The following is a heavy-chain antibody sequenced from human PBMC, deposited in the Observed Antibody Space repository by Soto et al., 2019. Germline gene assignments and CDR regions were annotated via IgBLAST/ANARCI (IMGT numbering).Heavy chain of an antibody. CDR3: ARGWGRIFDY. Sequence: SETLSLTCAVYGGSFSGYYWSWIRQPPGKGLEWIGEINHSGSTNYNPSLKSRVTISVDTSKNQFSLKLSSVTAADTAVYCCARGWGRIFDYWGQGTLVTSPQ. V-gene: IGHV4-34*01. CDR1: GGSFSGYY. CDR2: INHSGST. J-gene: IGHJ4*02. D-gene: IGHD7-27*01.